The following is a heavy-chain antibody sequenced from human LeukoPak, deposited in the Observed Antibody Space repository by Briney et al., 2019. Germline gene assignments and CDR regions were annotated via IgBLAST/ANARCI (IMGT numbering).Heavy chain of an antibody. CDR3: ARVPEYSSSSFNY. CDR2: INPNSGGT. D-gene: IGHD6-6*01. Sequence: ASVKVSCKASGYTFTGYYMHWVRQAPGQGLEWMGWINPNSGGTNYAQKFQGRVTMTRDTSISTAYMELSRLRSDDTAVYYYARVPEYSSSSFNYWGQGTLVTVSS. J-gene: IGHJ4*02. V-gene: IGHV1-2*02. CDR1: GYTFTGYY.